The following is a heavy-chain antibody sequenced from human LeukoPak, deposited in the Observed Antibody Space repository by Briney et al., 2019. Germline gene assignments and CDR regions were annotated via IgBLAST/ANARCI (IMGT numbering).Heavy chain of an antibody. J-gene: IGHJ5*02. Sequence: ASVKVSCKPSGYTFTSYYTNWVRQAPGQGLEWMGWINSDSGFTKYAQKFQGRVTMTRDTSITTVYMDLTRLTSDDPAVYYCARNFDMKGFDHWGQGTLVTVSS. D-gene: IGHD3-9*01. CDR2: INSDSGFT. CDR3: ARNFDMKGFDH. CDR1: GYTFTSYY. V-gene: IGHV1-2*02.